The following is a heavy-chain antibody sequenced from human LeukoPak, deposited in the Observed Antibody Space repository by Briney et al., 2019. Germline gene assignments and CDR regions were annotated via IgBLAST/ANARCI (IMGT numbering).Heavy chain of an antibody. D-gene: IGHD3-9*01. V-gene: IGHV4-4*07. CDR3: ARGPIQSRILRYFDWTENWFDP. CDR1: GGSISSYY. Sequence: SETLSLTCTVSGGSISSYYRSWIRQPAGKGLEWIGRIYTSGSTNYNPSLKSRVTMSVDTSKNQFSLKLSSVTAADTAVYYCARGPIQSRILRYFDWTENWFDPWGQGTLVTVSS. J-gene: IGHJ5*02. CDR2: IYTSGST.